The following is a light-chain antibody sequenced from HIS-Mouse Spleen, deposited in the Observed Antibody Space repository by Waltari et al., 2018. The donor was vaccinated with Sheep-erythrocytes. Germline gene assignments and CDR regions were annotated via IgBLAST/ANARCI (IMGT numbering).Light chain of an antibody. Sequence: QSALTQPASVSGSPGQSITISCTGTSSDVGGYNYFSWYQQHPGKAPKLMTYEVSNRPSGVYNRVSGSKSVNTASLTISGLQAEDEADYYCSSYTSSSTLVFGGGTKLTVL. J-gene: IGLJ3*02. CDR2: EVS. CDR3: SSYTSSSTLV. CDR1: SSDVGGYNY. V-gene: IGLV2-14*01.